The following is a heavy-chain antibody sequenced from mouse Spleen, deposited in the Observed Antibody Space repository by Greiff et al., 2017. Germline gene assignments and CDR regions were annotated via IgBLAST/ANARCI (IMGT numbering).Heavy chain of an antibody. Sequence: EVMLVESEGGLVQPGSSMKLSCTASGFTFSDYYMAWVRQVPEKGLEWVANINYDGSSTYYLDSLKSRFIISRDNAKNILYLQMSSLKSEDTATYYCAREEGTGFDYWGQGTTLTVSS. CDR2: INYDGSST. CDR1: GFTFSDYY. D-gene: IGHD3-3*01. CDR3: AREEGTGFDY. V-gene: IGHV5-16*01. J-gene: IGHJ2*01.